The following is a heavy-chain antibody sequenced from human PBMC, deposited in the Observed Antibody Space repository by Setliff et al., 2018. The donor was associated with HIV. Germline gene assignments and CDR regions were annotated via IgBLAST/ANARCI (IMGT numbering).Heavy chain of an antibody. J-gene: IGHJ4*02. CDR2: INHGGST. V-gene: IGHV4-34*01. CDR3: ARVAGAHYFDY. CDR1: GGSFSGYY. Sequence: NPSETLSLTCAVYGGSFSGYYWSWIRQPPGKGLEWIGEINHGGSTNYNPSLKSRVTISVDTSKNQFSLKLSSVTAADTAVYYCARVAGAHYFDYWGQGTLVTVSS. D-gene: IGHD1-26*01.